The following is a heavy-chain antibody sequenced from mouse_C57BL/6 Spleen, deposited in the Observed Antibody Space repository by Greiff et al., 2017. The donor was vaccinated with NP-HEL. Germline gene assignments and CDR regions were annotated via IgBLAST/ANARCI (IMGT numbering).Heavy chain of an antibody. V-gene: IGHV5-16*01. CDR3: ARDFSSYWYFDV. CDR1: GFTFSDYY. Sequence: EVQLVESEGGLVQPGSSMKLSCTASGFTFSDYYMAWVRQVPEKGLEWVANINYDGSSTYYLDSLKSRFIISRDNAKNILYLQMSSLKSEDTATYYCARDFSSYWYFDVWGTGTTVTVSS. J-gene: IGHJ1*03. CDR2: INYDGSST. D-gene: IGHD1-1*01.